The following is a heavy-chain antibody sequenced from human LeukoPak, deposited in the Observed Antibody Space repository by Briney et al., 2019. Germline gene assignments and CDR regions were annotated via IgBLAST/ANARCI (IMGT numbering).Heavy chain of an antibody. Sequence: GGSLRLSCAASGFTFSSYSMNWARQAPGKGLEWVSSISSSSSYIYYADSVRGRFTISRDNAKNSLYLQMNSLRAEDAAVYYCARLDFWSGYYTHDYWGQGTLVTVSS. D-gene: IGHD3-3*01. J-gene: IGHJ4*02. CDR3: ARLDFWSGYYTHDY. CDR1: GFTFSSYS. V-gene: IGHV3-21*01. CDR2: ISSSSSYI.